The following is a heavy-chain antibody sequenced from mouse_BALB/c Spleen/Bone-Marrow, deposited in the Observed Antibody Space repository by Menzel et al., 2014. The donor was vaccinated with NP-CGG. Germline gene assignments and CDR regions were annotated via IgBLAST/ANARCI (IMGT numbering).Heavy chain of an antibody. Sequence: QVQLKESGPELVRPGVSVKISCKGSGYTFTDYAMHWVKQSLAKSLEWIGVISTYSGNTNYNQKFKGKATMTVDKSSSTAYMELARLTSEDSAIYYCARGRQLGLRSFAYWGQGTLVTVSA. CDR1: GYTFTDYA. J-gene: IGHJ3*01. CDR3: ARGRQLGLRSFAY. V-gene: IGHV1-67*01. CDR2: ISTYSGNT. D-gene: IGHD3-2*01.